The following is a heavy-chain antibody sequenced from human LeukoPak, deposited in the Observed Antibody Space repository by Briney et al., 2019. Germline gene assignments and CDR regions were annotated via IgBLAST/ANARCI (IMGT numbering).Heavy chain of an antibody. J-gene: IGHJ4*02. CDR1: GFTFSSYA. D-gene: IGHD5-12*01. CDR3: SKDREGLSGRYDLDYFDY. CDR2: ISGGGGTT. Sequence: PGGSLRLSCAPSGFTFSSYAMNWVRQAPGKGVEWVSAISGGGGTTYYAHSVKGRFTISRDNSKNTLFLQMNSLRAEDTAVYYCSKDREGLSGRYDLDYFDYWGQGTLVTVSS. V-gene: IGHV3-23*01.